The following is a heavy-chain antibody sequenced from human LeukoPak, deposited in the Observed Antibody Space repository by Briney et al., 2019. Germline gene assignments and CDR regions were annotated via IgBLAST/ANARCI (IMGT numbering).Heavy chain of an antibody. Sequence: GGSLRLSCAASGFTFSSYGMHWVRQAPGKGLEWVAVISYDGSNKYYADSVKGRFTISRDNSKNTLYLQINSLRAEDTALYYCAKGSSTTCPCYRDYWGQGTLVTVSS. CDR3: AKGSSTTCPCYRDY. J-gene: IGHJ4*02. D-gene: IGHD2-2*01. V-gene: IGHV3-30*18. CDR2: ISYDGSNK. CDR1: GFTFSSYG.